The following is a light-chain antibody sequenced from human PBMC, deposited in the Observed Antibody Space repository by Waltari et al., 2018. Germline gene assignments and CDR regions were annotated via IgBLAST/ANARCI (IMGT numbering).Light chain of an antibody. J-gene: IGLJ2*01. Sequence: QSALTQPPSVSGAPGQRVTISCTGSSSNIGAGYGVHWFQQIPGTAPKVLISGDNIRPSGVPDRFSASKSGTSASLAIPGLQAEDEAVYFCQSHDSSLRWVFGGGTKLTVL. V-gene: IGLV1-40*01. CDR3: QSHDSSLRWV. CDR2: GDN. CDR1: SSNIGAGYG.